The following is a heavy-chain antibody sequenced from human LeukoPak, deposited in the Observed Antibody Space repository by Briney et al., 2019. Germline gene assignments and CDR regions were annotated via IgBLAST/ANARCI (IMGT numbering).Heavy chain of an antibody. CDR2: IYTSGST. D-gene: IGHD3-16*02. V-gene: IGHV4-4*07. CDR3: ARDRINYRSHYIQGWYFDL. Sequence: SETLSLTCTVSGGSISSYYWSWIRQPAGKGLEWIGRIYTSGSTNYNPSLKSRVTMSVDTSKNQFSLKLSSVTAADTAVYYCARDRINYRSHYIQGWYFDLWGRGTLVTVSS. J-gene: IGHJ2*01. CDR1: GGSISSYY.